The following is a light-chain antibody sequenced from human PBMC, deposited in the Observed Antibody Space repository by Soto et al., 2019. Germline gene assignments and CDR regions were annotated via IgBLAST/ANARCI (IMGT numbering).Light chain of an antibody. Sequence: EIVLTQSPATLSLSPGERATLSCRASQSVSSYLAWYQQKPGQAPRLLIYDASSRATGIPDRFSGSGSGTDFTLTISRLEPEDFAVYYCQQYAISPTFGQGTKVDIK. J-gene: IGKJ1*01. CDR2: DAS. CDR3: QQYAISPT. CDR1: QSVSSY. V-gene: IGKV3-20*01.